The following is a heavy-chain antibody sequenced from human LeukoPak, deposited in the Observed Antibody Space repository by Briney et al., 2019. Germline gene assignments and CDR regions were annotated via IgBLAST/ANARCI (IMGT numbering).Heavy chain of an antibody. D-gene: IGHD6-19*01. J-gene: IGHJ4*02. V-gene: IGHV3-30*01. CDR3: ARDIDSGGSD. CDR1: GFTFSSYA. Sequence: PGRSLRLSWAAAGFTFSSYAMHWVRQAPGKGLEWVAVISYDGSNKYYADSVKGRFTISRDNSKNTLYLQMNRLRAEDTAVYYCARDIDSGGSDWGQGTLVTVSS. CDR2: ISYDGSNK.